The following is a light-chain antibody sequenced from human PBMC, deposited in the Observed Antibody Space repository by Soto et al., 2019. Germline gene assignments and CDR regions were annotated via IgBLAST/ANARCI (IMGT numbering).Light chain of an antibody. Sequence: QSVLTQPPSASGTPGQRVTISCSGSSSNIGRNYVYWYQQLPGTAPKLLIYKDNQRPSGVPDRLSGSKSGTSAALAISGLRSEDEADYYCAAWDDSLSVWVFGGGTKLTVL. J-gene: IGLJ3*02. V-gene: IGLV1-47*01. CDR1: SSNIGRNY. CDR3: AAWDDSLSVWV. CDR2: KDN.